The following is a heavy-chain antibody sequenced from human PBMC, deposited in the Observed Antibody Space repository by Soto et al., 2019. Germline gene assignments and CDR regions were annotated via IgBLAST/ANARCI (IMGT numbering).Heavy chain of an antibody. D-gene: IGHD3-9*01. J-gene: IGHJ4*02. V-gene: IGHV3-7*01. Sequence: EVQLVESGGGLVQPGGSLRLSCAASGFTFSSYWMSWVRQAPGKGLAWVANIKQEGSAKYYGDSVKGRFTISRDNAKNSLYLQMNSLRAEDTAVYYCARVLTGAFDYWGQGTLVTVSS. CDR1: GFTFSSYW. CDR3: ARVLTGAFDY. CDR2: IKQEGSAK.